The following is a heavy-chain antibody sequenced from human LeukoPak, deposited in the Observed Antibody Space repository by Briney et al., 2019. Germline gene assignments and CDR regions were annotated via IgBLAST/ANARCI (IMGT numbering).Heavy chain of an antibody. Sequence: GGSLRLSCAASGFTVSSNYMSWVRQAPGKGLEWVSVIYSGGSTYYADSVKGRFTISRDNSKNTLYLQMNSLRAEDTAVYYCARDRISRKVRYFDYWGQGTLVTVPS. CDR2: IYSGGST. CDR3: ARDRISRKVRYFDY. D-gene: IGHD2-15*01. CDR1: GFTVSSNY. V-gene: IGHV3-66*01. J-gene: IGHJ4*02.